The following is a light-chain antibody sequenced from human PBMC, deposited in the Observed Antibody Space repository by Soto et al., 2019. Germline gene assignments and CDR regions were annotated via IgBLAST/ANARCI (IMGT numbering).Light chain of an antibody. J-gene: IGKJ2*01. CDR3: QQTSSVPRT. V-gene: IGKV1-39*01. CDR2: VAS. Sequence: DIQMSQSPSSLSASVGDRVTITYRASQSISTFLNWYQQRPGEAPKLLIYVASNLHTGVPSRFSGSGSGTDFTLTISSLQPEDFATYFCQQTSSVPRTFGQGTKLEI. CDR1: QSISTF.